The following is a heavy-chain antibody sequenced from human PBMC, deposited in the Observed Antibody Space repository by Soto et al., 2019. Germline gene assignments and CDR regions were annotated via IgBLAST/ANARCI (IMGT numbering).Heavy chain of an antibody. CDR3: ARDLMECSGGSCDSNTNDC. CDR1: GGTFISYT. Sequence: QVQLVQSGAEVKKPGSSVKVSCKASGGTFISYTISWVRQSPGQGLEWMGRIIPILGIANYAQKFQGRVTIPADKSTGTAYMELSRLRAEDTAVYYCARDLMECSGGSCDSNTNDCWGQGTLVTVSS. CDR2: IIPILGIA. J-gene: IGHJ4*02. V-gene: IGHV1-69*08. D-gene: IGHD2-15*01.